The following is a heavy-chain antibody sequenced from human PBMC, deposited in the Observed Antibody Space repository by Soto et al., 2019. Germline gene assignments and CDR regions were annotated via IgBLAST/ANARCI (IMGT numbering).Heavy chain of an antibody. D-gene: IGHD5-12*01. Sequence: QVQLVQSGAEVKKPGSSVTVSCKASGGTFSSYTISWVRQAPGQGLEWMGGIIPIFGTANYAQKFQGRVTITADEYKSTVYMELSSLRSEDTAVYYCARGNHRWLQLWYFDLWGRGTLVTVSS. CDR2: IIPIFGTA. CDR1: GGTFSSYT. CDR3: ARGNHRWLQLWYFDL. V-gene: IGHV1-69*12. J-gene: IGHJ2*01.